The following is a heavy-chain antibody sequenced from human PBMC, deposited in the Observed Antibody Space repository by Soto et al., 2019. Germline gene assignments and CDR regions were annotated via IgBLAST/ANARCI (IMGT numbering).Heavy chain of an antibody. CDR2: ISWDGGST. J-gene: IGHJ6*02. D-gene: IGHD6-19*01. CDR1: GFTFDDYT. V-gene: IGHV3-43*01. CDR3: AKDMLQAVAGANYYYYGMDV. Sequence: PGGSLRLSCAASGFTFDDYTMHWVRQAPGKGLEWVSLISWDGGSTYYADSVKGRFTISRDNSKNSLYLQMNSLRTEDTALYYCAKDMLQAVAGANYYYYGMDVWGQGTTVTV.